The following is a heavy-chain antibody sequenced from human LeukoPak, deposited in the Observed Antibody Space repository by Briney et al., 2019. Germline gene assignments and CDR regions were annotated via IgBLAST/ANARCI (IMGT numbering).Heavy chain of an antibody. V-gene: IGHV3-23*01. CDR1: GFTFSSYA. CDR2: ISGSGGST. Sequence: QPGGSLRLSCAASGFTFSSYAMSWVRQAPGKGLEWVSAISGSGGSTYYADSVKGRFTISRDNPKNTLNLQMNSLRAEDTAVYYCAKLPHSGSGWSDYYFDYWGQGTLVTVSS. J-gene: IGHJ4*02. CDR3: AKLPHSGSGWSDYYFDY. D-gene: IGHD6-19*01.